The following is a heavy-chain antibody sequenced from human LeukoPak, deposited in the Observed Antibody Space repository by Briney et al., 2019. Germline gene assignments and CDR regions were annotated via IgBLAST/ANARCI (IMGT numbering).Heavy chain of an antibody. D-gene: IGHD5-18*01. CDR1: GFTFSSYW. V-gene: IGHV3-7*03. CDR2: IKQDGSEK. CDR3: AKGYSYGRFDY. Sequence: GGSLRLSCAASGFTFSSYWMSWVRQAPGKGLERVANIKQDGSEKYYVDSVKGRFTISRDNAKNSLYLQMNSLRAEDTAVYYCAKGYSYGRFDYWGQGTLVTVSS. J-gene: IGHJ4*02.